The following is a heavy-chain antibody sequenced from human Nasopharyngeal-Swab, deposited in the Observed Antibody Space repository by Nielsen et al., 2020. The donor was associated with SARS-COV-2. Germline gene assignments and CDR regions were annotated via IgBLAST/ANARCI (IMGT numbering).Heavy chain of an antibody. Sequence: GESLKISCKGSGYSFTSYWIGWVRQMPGKGLEWMGIIYPGDSDTRYSPSFQGQVTISADKSISTAYLQWSSLKASDTAMYYCVRQAPHYDFWSGSAYYMDVWGKGTTVTVSS. CDR1: GYSFTSYW. J-gene: IGHJ6*03. CDR2: IYPGDSDT. D-gene: IGHD3-3*01. V-gene: IGHV5-51*01. CDR3: VRQAPHYDFWSGSAYYMDV.